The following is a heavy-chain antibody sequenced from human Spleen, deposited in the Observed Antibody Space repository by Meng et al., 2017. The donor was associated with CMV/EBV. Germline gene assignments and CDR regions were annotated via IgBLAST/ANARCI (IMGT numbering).Heavy chain of an antibody. CDR1: GFSLSHNS. V-gene: IGHV3-23*01. J-gene: IGHJ4*01. CDR2: IEGSNDNT. Sequence: LWASGGGLANPGESLVLPCAACGFSLSHNSMTWVRQAPGKGLEWVSAIEGSNDNTHYADSVKGRFAISRDASTNTPYLQMNNLRAEDTAIYYCAKDIFRWAFDYWGHGTLVTVSS. CDR3: AKDIFRWAFDY. D-gene: IGHD1-26*01.